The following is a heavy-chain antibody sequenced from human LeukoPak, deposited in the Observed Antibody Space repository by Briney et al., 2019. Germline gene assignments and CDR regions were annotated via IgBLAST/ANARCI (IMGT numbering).Heavy chain of an antibody. CDR2: IYPTGST. Sequence: SETLSLTCTVSGGSISSYYWNWIRQPAGNGLEWIGRIYPTGSTNYNPSLKSRITISLDTSKNQLSLKLTSVTAADTAVYYCASGGYYPRIDSWGQGTLVTVSS. J-gene: IGHJ4*02. CDR3: ASGGYYPRIDS. D-gene: IGHD3-22*01. CDR1: GGSISSYY. V-gene: IGHV4-4*07.